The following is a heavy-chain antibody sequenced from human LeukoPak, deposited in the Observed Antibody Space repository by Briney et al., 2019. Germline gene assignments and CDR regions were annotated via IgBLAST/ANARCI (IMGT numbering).Heavy chain of an antibody. CDR3: ARVHCSSTSCYGYLRY. V-gene: IGHV1-3*01. Sequence: ASVKVSCKASGYTFTSYAMHWVRQAPGQGLEWMGWINAGNGNTKYSQKFQGRVTITRDTSASTAYMELSSLRSEDTAVYYCARVHCSSTSCYGYLRYWGQGTLVTVSS. CDR1: GYTFTSYA. CDR2: INAGNGNT. J-gene: IGHJ4*02. D-gene: IGHD2-2*01.